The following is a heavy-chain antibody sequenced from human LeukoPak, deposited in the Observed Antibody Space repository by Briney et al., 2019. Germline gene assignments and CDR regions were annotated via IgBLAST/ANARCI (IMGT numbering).Heavy chain of an antibody. CDR2: IYSGVST. D-gene: IGHD1-26*01. CDR3: AREXSVGAXXXXWFXP. J-gene: IGHJ5*02. V-gene: IGHV3-53*01. Sequence: IYSGVSTYYADSVKGRFTISRDNSKNTLYLQMKGLRAEDTAVYYCAREXSVGAXXXXWFXPXG.